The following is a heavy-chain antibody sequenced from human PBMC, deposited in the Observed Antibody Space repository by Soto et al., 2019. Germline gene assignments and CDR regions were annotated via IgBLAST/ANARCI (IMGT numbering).Heavy chain of an antibody. Sequence: KTSETLSLTCTVSGGSISSSSYYWGWIRQPPGKGLEWIGSIYYSGSTYYNPSLKSRVTISVDTSKNQFSLKLSSVTAADTAVYYCARSSDYGGNSVRAFDIWGQGTMVTVSS. D-gene: IGHD4-17*01. CDR1: GGSISSSSYY. CDR3: ARSSDYGGNSVRAFDI. J-gene: IGHJ3*02. CDR2: IYYSGST. V-gene: IGHV4-39*07.